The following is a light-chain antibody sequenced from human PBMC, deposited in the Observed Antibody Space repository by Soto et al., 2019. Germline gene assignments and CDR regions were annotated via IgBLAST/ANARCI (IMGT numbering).Light chain of an antibody. CDR2: GAS. V-gene: IGKV3-20*01. CDR3: QQYDNSPLT. J-gene: IGKJ4*01. CDR1: QSVSSSY. Sequence: DIVLTQSPGTLPLPPGERAALSCRASQSVSSSYLAWYQQKPGQAPRLLIYGASNRATGIPDRFSGSGSGTDFTLTISRLEPEDFAVYYCQQYDNSPLTFGGGTKVDIK.